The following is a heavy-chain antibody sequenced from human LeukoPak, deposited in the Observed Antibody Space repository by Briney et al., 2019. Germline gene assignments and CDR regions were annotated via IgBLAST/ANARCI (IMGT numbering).Heavy chain of an antibody. CDR1: GGSISSYY. CDR3: ASNIAARPHYYMDV. V-gene: IGHV4-4*09. D-gene: IGHD6-6*01. CDR2: IYTSGST. J-gene: IGHJ6*03. Sequence: SETLSLTCTVSGGSISSYYWSWIRQPPGKGLEWTGYIYTSGSTNYNPSLKSRVTISVDTSKNQFSLKLSSVTAADTAVYYCASNIAARPHYYMDVWGKGTTVTVSS.